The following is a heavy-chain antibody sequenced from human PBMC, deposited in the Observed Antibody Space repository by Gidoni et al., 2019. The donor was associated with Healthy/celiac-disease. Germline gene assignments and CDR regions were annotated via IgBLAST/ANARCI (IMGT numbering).Heavy chain of an antibody. V-gene: IGHV3-30*18. CDR2: ISYDGSNK. Sequence: QVQLVESGGGVVQPGRSLRLSCAASGFTFSSYGMHWVRQAPGQGLEWVAVISYDGSNKYYADSVKGRFTISRDNSKNTLYLQMNSLRAEDTAVYYCAKTSYPFSAVVPAATIFDYWGQGTLVTVSS. J-gene: IGHJ4*02. CDR3: AKTSYPFSAVVPAATIFDY. D-gene: IGHD2-2*01. CDR1: GFTFSSYG.